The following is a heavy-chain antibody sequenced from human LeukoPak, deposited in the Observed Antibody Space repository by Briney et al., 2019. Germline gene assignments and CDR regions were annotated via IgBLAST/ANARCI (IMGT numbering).Heavy chain of an antibody. CDR1: GFTFSSYW. J-gene: IGHJ4*02. CDR2: INSDGSST. D-gene: IGHD3-22*01. Sequence: GGSLRLSCAASGFTFSSYWMHWVRHAPGKGLVWVSRINSDGSSTSYADSVKGRFTISRDNAKNTLYLQMNSLRAEDTAVYYCARDENEGYYYDSSGFDYWGQGTLVTVSS. V-gene: IGHV3-74*01. CDR3: ARDENEGYYYDSSGFDY.